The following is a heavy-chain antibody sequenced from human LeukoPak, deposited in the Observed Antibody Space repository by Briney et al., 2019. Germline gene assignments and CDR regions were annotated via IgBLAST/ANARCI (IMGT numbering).Heavy chain of an antibody. CDR3: ARLSRSGSYDY. CDR2: INHSGST. Sequence: PSETLSLTCAVYGGSFSGYYWSWIRQPPGKGLEWIGEINHSGSTNYNPSLKSRVTISVDTSKNQFSLKLSSVTAADTAVYYCARLSRSGSYDYWGQGTLVTVSS. V-gene: IGHV4-34*01. CDR1: GGSFSGYY. J-gene: IGHJ4*02. D-gene: IGHD1-26*01.